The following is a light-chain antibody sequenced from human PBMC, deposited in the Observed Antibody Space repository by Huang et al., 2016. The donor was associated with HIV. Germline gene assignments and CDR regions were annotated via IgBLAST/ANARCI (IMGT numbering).Light chain of an antibody. V-gene: IGKV1-39*01. Sequence: DIQMTQFPTSLSASVEDRVTITCRAGQTIDQYVNWYQQKSGRAPKLLIYGASNLQSGVPSRVSGRGSGTHFSLTINSLQPDDSAIYYCQQSYRTPRTFGQGTNLEI. CDR3: QQSYRTPRT. CDR1: QTIDQY. CDR2: GAS. J-gene: IGKJ2*01.